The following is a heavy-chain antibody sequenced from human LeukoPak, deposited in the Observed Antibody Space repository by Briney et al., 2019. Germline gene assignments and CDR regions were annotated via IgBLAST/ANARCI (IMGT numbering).Heavy chain of an antibody. CDR1: GGSFSGYY. Sequence: SETLSLTCAVYGGSFSGYYWSWIRQPPGKGLEWIGEINHSGSTNYNPSLKSRVTISVDTSKNQFSLKLSSVTAADTAVYYCARHLARYDSSGYCYWFDPWGQGTLVTVSS. D-gene: IGHD3-22*01. CDR3: ARHLARYDSSGYCYWFDP. V-gene: IGHV4-34*01. J-gene: IGHJ5*02. CDR2: INHSGST.